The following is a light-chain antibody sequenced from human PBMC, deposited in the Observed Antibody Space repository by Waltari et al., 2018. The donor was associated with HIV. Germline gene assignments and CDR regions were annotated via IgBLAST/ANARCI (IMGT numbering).Light chain of an antibody. V-gene: IGLV2-23*02. CDR2: EVS. J-gene: IGLJ2*01. CDR1: SSDVGGYNL. CDR3: CSYAGSSTLV. Sequence: QSALTQPASVSGSPGQANTISCTGTSSDVGGYNLVSWYQQHPGKAPKLLIYEVSKRPSGVSNRFSGSKSGNTASLTISGLQAEDEADYYCCSYAGSSTLVFGGGTKLPVL.